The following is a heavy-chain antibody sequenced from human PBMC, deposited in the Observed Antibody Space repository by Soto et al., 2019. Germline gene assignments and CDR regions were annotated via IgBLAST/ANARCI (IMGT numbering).Heavy chain of an antibody. CDR3: ATDGRWSAH. D-gene: IGHD3-3*01. CDR2: IKSKNDGGII. Sequence: EVQLVESGGDLVKPGGSLRLSCAVSDCNFNNAWMNWVRQAPGKGLEWVGRIKSKNDGGIIDYAAPVNGRFIISRDDSKNTLYLQMTSLKIEDTAVYYCATDGRWSAHWGQGTLVTVSS. V-gene: IGHV3-15*07. J-gene: IGHJ4*02. CDR1: DCNFNNAW.